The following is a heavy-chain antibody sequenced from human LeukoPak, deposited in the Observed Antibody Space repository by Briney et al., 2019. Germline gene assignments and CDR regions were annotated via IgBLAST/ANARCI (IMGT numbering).Heavy chain of an antibody. V-gene: IGHV1-18*01. J-gene: IGHJ6*03. CDR3: ARCPITMVRGVYRMYYYFYMDG. D-gene: IGHD3-10*01. Sequence: ASVTVSCKASGYTFTSYGISWVRQAPGQGLEWMGWISAYNGNTNYAQKLHGRVTMTTDTSTSTAYMELRSLRSDDTAGYYCARCPITMVRGVYRMYYYFYMDGWGKGTTVTVSS. CDR2: ISAYNGNT. CDR1: GYTFTSYG.